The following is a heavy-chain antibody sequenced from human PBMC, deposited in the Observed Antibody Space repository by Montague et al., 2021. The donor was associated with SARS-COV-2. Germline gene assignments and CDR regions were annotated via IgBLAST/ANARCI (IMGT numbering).Heavy chain of an antibody. CDR1: GDSVSSNIAT. CDR2: TYYRSKWYN. CDR3: ARIPVGGKYYFDF. J-gene: IGHJ4*02. D-gene: IGHD2-2*01. V-gene: IGHV6-1*01. Sequence: CAISGDSVSSNIATRNWIRQSPSRGLEWLGRTYYRSKWYNDCAESVKSRITIDPDTSKHQFSLHLNSVTPEDTAVYYCARIPVGGKYYFDFWGQGTLVTVSS.